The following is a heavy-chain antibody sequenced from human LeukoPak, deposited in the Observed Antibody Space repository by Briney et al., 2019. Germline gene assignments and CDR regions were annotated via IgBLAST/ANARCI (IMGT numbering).Heavy chain of an antibody. J-gene: IGHJ6*02. CDR1: GFTVNSNY. Sequence: GGSLRLSCAASGFTVNSNYMSWVRQAPGKGLEWVSLIYTGGSTYYADSVKGRFTISRDNSKNTLYLQMNSLRPEDTAVYHCARGFGKVAANVFGGYTMDVWGQGTTVTVSS. D-gene: IGHD6-6*01. CDR2: IYTGGST. V-gene: IGHV3-66*02. CDR3: ARGFGKVAANVFGGYTMDV.